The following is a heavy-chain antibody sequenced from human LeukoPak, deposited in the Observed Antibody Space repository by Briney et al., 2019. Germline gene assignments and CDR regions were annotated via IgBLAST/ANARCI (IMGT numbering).Heavy chain of an antibody. Sequence: GGSLRLSCAASGFTFSTYWMSWVRQAPGKGLEWVANIKQDGSEKYYVDSVKGRFTISKDNPKKSLYLQMNSLRAEDTAVYHCVRIGIPCGFDIWGQGTMVTVSP. CDR2: IKQDGSEK. V-gene: IGHV3-7*04. D-gene: IGHD1-1*01. J-gene: IGHJ3*02. CDR3: VRIGIPCGFDI. CDR1: GFTFSTYW.